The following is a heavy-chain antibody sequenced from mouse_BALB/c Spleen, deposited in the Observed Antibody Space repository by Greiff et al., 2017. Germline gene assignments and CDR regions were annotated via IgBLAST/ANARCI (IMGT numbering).Heavy chain of an antibody. J-gene: IGHJ1*01. CDR3: AREGAYYGNDWYFDV. CDR2: ISYDGSN. CDR1: GYSITSGYY. V-gene: IGHV3-6*02. Sequence: EVQLVESGPGLVKPSQSLSLTCSVTGYSITSGYYWNWIRQFPGNKLEWMGYISYDGSNNYNPSLKNRISITRDTSKNQFFLKLNSVTTEDTATYYCAREGAYYGNDWYFDVWGAGTTVTVSS. D-gene: IGHD2-10*01.